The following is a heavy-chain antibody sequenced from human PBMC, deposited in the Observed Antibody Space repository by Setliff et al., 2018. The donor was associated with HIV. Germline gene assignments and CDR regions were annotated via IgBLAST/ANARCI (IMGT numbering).Heavy chain of an antibody. V-gene: IGHV3-21*03. Sequence: GGSLRLSCAASGFTFSSYSMNWVRQAPGKGLEWVSSISSSSSYIYYADSVKGRFTISRDNAKNSLYLQMNSLKTEDTAVYYCTTGTRLVDWGQGALVTVSS. D-gene: IGHD2-21*01. CDR3: TTGTRLVD. J-gene: IGHJ4*02. CDR2: ISSSSSYI. CDR1: GFTFSSYS.